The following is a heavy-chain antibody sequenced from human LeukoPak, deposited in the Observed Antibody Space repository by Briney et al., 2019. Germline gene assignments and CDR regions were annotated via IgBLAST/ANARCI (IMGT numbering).Heavy chain of an antibody. CDR2: ISAYNGNT. CDR1: GYTFTSYG. V-gene: IGHV1-18*01. CDR3: AALSGYSSSWSVYYYYYMDV. J-gene: IGHJ6*03. Sequence: ASVKVSCKASGYTFTSYGISCVRQAPGQGLEWMGWISAYNGNTNYAQKLQGRVTMTTDTSTSTAYMELRSLRSDDTAVYYYAALSGYSSSWSVYYYYYMDVWGKGTTVTVSS. D-gene: IGHD6-13*01.